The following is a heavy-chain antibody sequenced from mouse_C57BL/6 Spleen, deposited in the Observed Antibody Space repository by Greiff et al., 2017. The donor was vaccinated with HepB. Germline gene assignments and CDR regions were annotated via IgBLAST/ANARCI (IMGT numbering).Heavy chain of an antibody. CDR3: ANCDYDEGELWFTC. V-gene: IGHV1-22*01. CDR2: INPNNGGT. Sequence: EVQLQQFGPEPVKLGASVKMSCKALGYTSIDYNLHGVTQSQGKSLEWIGYINPNNGGTSYNQKFKGKATLTVNKSSSTAYMELRSQTSEDSAVYCCANCDYDEGELWFTCGGQGTKVTVSA. J-gene: IGHJ3*01. D-gene: IGHD2-4*01. CDR1: GYTSIDYN.